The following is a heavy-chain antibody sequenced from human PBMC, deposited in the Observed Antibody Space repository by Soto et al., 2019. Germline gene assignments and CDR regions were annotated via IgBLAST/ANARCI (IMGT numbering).Heavy chain of an antibody. CDR2: IRDRVHSYSS. J-gene: IGHJ4*02. V-gene: IGHV3-72*01. D-gene: IGHD1-20*01. CDR1: GLTFSDHY. CDR3: VSLWSVTGSRDY. Sequence: EVQLVESGGGLVQPGGSLRLSCAVSGLTFSDHYMGWVRQAPGKGLDWVGRIRDRVHSYSSEYAASVTGRFTISRDDSRISLYLQMNSLKMEDTAVFYCVSLWSVTGSRDYWGRGTLVTVSS.